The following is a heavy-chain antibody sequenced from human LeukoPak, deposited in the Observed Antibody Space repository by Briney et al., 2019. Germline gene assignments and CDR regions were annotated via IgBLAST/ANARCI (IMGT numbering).Heavy chain of an antibody. J-gene: IGHJ4*02. V-gene: IGHV3-48*01. CDR2: ISSSSSTI. Sequence: PGGSLRLSCAASGFTFSSYEMNWVRQAPGKGLEWVSYISSSSSTIYYADSVKGRFTISRDNAKNSLYLQMDSLRAEDTAVYYCARAGDSSGWSEIDYWGQGTLVTVSS. CDR3: ARAGDSSGWSEIDY. CDR1: GFTFSSYE. D-gene: IGHD6-19*01.